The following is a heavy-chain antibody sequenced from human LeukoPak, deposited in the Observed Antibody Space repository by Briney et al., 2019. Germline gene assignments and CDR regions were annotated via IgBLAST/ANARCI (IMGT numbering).Heavy chain of an antibody. J-gene: IGHJ4*02. CDR2: ITTDGSST. Sequence: GGSLRLSCAASGFPFSSYWMHWVRQAPGKGLVWVSRITTDGSSTTYADSVRGRFTISRDNAKNSLYLQMNSLRAEDTAVYYCARGFYDSSGSDYWGQGTLVTVSS. V-gene: IGHV3-74*01. D-gene: IGHD3-22*01. CDR3: ARGFYDSSGSDY. CDR1: GFPFSSYW.